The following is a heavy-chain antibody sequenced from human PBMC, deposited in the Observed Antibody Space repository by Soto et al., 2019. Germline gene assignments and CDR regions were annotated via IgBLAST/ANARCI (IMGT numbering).Heavy chain of an antibody. Sequence: PSETLSLTCAVYGGSFSGYYWSWIRQPPGKGLEWIGEINHSGSTNYNPSLKSRVTISVDTSKNQFSLKLSSVTAADTAVYYCARVRARYYFDYWGQGTLVNVSS. V-gene: IGHV4-34*01. J-gene: IGHJ4*02. CDR3: ARVRARYYFDY. CDR2: INHSGST. D-gene: IGHD6-6*01. CDR1: GGSFSGYY.